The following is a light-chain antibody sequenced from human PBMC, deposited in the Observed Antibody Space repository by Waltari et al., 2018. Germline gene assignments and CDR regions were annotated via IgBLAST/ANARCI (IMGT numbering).Light chain of an antibody. CDR3: QQRRNWPLT. CDR1: QSVSYY. J-gene: IGKJ4*01. Sequence: EIVLTQSPATLSLSPGERATLSCRASQSVSYYLAWYQQRPGQAPRLLIYDTSHRATGIPDRVSGSGSETDFTLTISSLEPEDFAVYYCQQRRNWPLTFGGGTKVEIK. V-gene: IGKV3-11*01. CDR2: DTS.